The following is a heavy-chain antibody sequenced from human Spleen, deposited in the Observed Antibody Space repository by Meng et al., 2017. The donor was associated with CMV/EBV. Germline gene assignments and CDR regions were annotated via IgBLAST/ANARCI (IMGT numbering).Heavy chain of an antibody. J-gene: IGHJ4*02. Sequence: GSFSGYYWNWIRQPPGQGLEWIGEINHSGSTNYNPSLKSRVTISVDTSKNQFSLKLSFVTAADTAVYYCARGRNYYDSSDSYYYFDYWGRGTLVTVSS. CDR2: INHSGST. V-gene: IGHV4-34*01. CDR3: ARGRNYYDSSDSYYYFDY. D-gene: IGHD3-22*01. CDR1: GSFSGYY.